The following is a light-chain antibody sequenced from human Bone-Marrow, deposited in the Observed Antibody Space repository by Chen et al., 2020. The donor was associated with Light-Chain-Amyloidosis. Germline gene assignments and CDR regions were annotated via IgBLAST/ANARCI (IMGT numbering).Light chain of an antibody. CDR2: DDS. CDR3: QVWDRSSDRPV. CDR1: NIGYTS. J-gene: IGLJ3*02. Sequence: SYVLTQPSSVSVAPGQTATLARGGNNIGYTSVHWYQQTPGQAPLLVGYDDSDRPSGLPERLSGSNAGNTATLTISRVEAGDEADYYCQVWDRSSDRPVFGGGTKLTVL. V-gene: IGLV3-21*02.